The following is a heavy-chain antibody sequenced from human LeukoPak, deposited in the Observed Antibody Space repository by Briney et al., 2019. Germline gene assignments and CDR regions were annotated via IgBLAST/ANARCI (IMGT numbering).Heavy chain of an antibody. CDR3: VRDTGYCSGGRCLPFDP. J-gene: IGHJ5*02. CDR2: ITSSSSGI. CDR1: GFTFKTYS. D-gene: IGHD2-15*01. V-gene: IGHV3-48*01. Sequence: GGSLRLSCAASGFTFKTYSMNWVRQAPGKGLEWVSYITSSSSGIHYADSVKGRFTISRDNAKNSLYLQMNNLRAEDTAVYYCVRDTGYCSGGRCLPFDPWGQGTLVTVSS.